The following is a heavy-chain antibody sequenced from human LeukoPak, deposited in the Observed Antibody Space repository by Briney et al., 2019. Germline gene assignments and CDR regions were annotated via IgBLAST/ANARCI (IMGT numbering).Heavy chain of an antibody. Sequence: GASVKVSCKASGGTFSGYAISWVRQAPGQGLEWMGRIIPILGIANYAQKFQGRVTITADKFTSTAYMELSSLRSEDTAVYYCARVGQQLAGLDYWGQGTLVTVSS. D-gene: IGHD6-13*01. CDR3: ARVGQQLAGLDY. J-gene: IGHJ4*02. CDR2: IIPILGIA. CDR1: GGTFSGYA. V-gene: IGHV1-69*04.